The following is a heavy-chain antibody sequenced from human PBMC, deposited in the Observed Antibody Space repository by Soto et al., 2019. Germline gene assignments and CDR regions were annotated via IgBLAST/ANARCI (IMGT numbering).Heavy chain of an antibody. CDR3: ARFSGGSYNTYYFYYGMDV. D-gene: IGHD2-15*01. J-gene: IGHJ6*02. Sequence: ASVKVSCKASGYSFTSYGISWVRQAPGQGLDWMGWSSAYNGNTKYAQDLQGSVTMTTDTSTSTAYMELRSLRSDDTAMYYCARFSGGSYNTYYFYYGMDVWGQGTTVTVSS. CDR1: GYSFTSYG. CDR2: SSAYNGNT. V-gene: IGHV1-18*04.